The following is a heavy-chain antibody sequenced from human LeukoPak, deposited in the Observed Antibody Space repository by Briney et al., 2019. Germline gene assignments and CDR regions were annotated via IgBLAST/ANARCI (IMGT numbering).Heavy chain of an antibody. J-gene: IGHJ4*02. D-gene: IGHD1-20*01. Sequence: GGSLRLSCTASGFTFSDAWVTWVRQAAGKGLEWVGRIRRKTSGGTTDYAAPVNGRFTISRDDSKNTIFLQMNSLKTEDTAVYYCNTFNWNSPFDYWGQGTLVTVSS. CDR2: IRRKTSGGTT. CDR3: NTFNWNSPFDY. CDR1: GFTFSDAW. V-gene: IGHV3-15*01.